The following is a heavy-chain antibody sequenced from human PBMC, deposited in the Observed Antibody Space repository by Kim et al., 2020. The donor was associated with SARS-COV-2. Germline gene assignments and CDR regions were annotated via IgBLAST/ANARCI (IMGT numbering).Heavy chain of an antibody. J-gene: IGHJ6*02. CDR3: ARDHRGSWSSSTRNYFYYGMDV. CDR1: GSTLRSYS. Sequence: SVKVSCKASGSTLRSYSISWVRQAPGQGLEWMGGIIPIYGTTNYAQKFQGRVTIVADESTSTAYMELSSLTSEDTAIYYCARDHRGSWSSSTRNYFYYGMDVWGLGTTVTVSS. D-gene: IGHD2-2*01. CDR2: IIPIYGTT. V-gene: IGHV1-69*13.